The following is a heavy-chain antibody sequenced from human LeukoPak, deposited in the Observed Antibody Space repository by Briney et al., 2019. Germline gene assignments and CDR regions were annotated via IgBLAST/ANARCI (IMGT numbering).Heavy chain of an antibody. CDR3: ARDKVGYYDSSGQFDY. V-gene: IGHV3-30*03. Sequence: GGSLRLSCAASGFTFSSYSMNWVRQAPGKGLEWVAVISYDGSNKYYADSVKGRFTISRDNSKNTLYLQMNSLRAEDTAVYYCARDKVGYYDSSGQFDYWGQGTLVTVSS. J-gene: IGHJ4*02. CDR2: ISYDGSNK. D-gene: IGHD3-22*01. CDR1: GFTFSSYS.